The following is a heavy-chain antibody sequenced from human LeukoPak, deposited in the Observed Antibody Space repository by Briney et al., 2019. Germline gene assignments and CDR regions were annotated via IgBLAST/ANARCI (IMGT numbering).Heavy chain of an antibody. J-gene: IGHJ4*02. V-gene: IGHV3-48*03. CDR3: TKGADC. CDR1: GFTFSSYE. CDR2: ISSSGSTI. Sequence: GGSLRLSCAASGFTFSSYEMNWVRQAPGKGLEWVSYISSSGSTIYYADSVKGRFTISRDNSKNTLFLQMNSLRAEDTAIYYCTKGADCWGQGTLVTVSS.